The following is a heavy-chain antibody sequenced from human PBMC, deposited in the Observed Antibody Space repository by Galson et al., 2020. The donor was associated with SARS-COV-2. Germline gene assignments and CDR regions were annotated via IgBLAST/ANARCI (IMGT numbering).Heavy chain of an antibody. J-gene: IGHJ4*02. D-gene: IGHD3-22*01. CDR3: ARETLTVKFDF. Sequence: TGGSLRLSCVASGFIFSDYSMNWVRQAPGKGLEWVANIKQSGSEKNYVDSVKGRFTISRDNAKNSLYLQMNSLRAEDTAVYFCARETLTVKFDFWGQGSLVTVSS. CDR2: IKQSGSEK. CDR1: GFIFSDYS. V-gene: IGHV3-7*05.